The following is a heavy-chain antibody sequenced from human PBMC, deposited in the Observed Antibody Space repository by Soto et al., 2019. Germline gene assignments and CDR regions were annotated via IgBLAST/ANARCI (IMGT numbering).Heavy chain of an antibody. D-gene: IGHD3-9*01. Sequence: ASVKVSCKVSGYTLTELSMHWVRQAPGKGLEWMGGFDPEDGETIYAQKFQGRVTMTEDTSTDTAYMELSSLRSEDTAVYYCATVKRYYDILTGYGNFDYWGQGTLVTVS. CDR2: FDPEDGET. J-gene: IGHJ4*02. CDR3: ATVKRYYDILTGYGNFDY. CDR1: GYTLTELS. V-gene: IGHV1-24*01.